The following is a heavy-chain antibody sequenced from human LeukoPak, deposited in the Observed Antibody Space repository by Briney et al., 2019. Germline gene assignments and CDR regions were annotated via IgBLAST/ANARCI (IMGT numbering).Heavy chain of an antibody. D-gene: IGHD3-9*01. CDR3: TAGLGKTDSDS. J-gene: IGHJ4*02. Sequence: NPGGSLRLSCAASGFTFSDYYMSWVRQAPGKGLECVGRIKRKSDGETTDYAAPVKGRFTISRDDSKNTLYLQMNSLQAEDTAVYYCTAGLGKTDSDSWGQGTLVTVSS. CDR1: GFTFSDYY. V-gene: IGHV3-15*01. CDR2: IKRKSDGETT.